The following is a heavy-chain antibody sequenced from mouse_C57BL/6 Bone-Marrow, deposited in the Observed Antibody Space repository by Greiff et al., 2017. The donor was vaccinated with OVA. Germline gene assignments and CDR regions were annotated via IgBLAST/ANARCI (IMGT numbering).Heavy chain of an antibody. CDR1: GFTFSSYA. CDR3: AREPYWYFDI. V-gene: IGHV5-4*01. Sequence: EVQLQESGGGLVKPGGSLKLSCAASGFTFSSYAMSWVRQTPEKRLEWVATISAGGSYTYYPDNVKGRATISRDTSKNNLYLQMSHLTSEATAMYYCAREPYWYFDIWGTGTTVTVSS. CDR2: ISAGGSYT. J-gene: IGHJ1*03.